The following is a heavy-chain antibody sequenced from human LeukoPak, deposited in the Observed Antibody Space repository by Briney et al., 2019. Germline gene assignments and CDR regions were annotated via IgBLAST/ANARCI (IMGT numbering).Heavy chain of an antibody. D-gene: IGHD5-24*01. Sequence: PSETLSLTCTVSGGSISSSSYYWGWIRQPPGKGLEWIGSIYYSGSTYYNPSLKSRVTISVDTSKNQFSLKLSSVTAADTAVYYCAPWEMAGQYFDYWGQGTLVTVSS. V-gene: IGHV4-39*01. CDR3: APWEMAGQYFDY. CDR2: IYYSGST. CDR1: GGSISSSSYY. J-gene: IGHJ4*02.